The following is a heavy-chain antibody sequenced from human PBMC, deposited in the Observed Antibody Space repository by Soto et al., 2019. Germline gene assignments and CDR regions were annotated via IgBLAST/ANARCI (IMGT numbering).Heavy chain of an antibody. CDR2: IKQDGSEK. CDR1: GFIFSNYW. CDR3: ASWRYSNYYYYYGMDV. J-gene: IGHJ6*02. D-gene: IGHD4-4*01. V-gene: IGHV3-7*01. Sequence: GSLRLSCAASGFIFSNYWMSWVRQAPGKGLEWVANIKQDGSEKYYMDSVRGRFTISRDNAKNSLYLQMNSLRAEDTAVYYCASWRYSNYYYYYGMDVWGQGTTVTVSS.